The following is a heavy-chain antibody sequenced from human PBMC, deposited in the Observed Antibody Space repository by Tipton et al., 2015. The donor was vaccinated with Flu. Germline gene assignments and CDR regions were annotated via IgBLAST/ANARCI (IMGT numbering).Heavy chain of an antibody. J-gene: IGHJ4*02. CDR3: ASWGWGGDY. V-gene: IGHV4-38-2*01. D-gene: IGHD7-27*01. CDR2: FHQTKNT. Sequence: LRLSCSVSGDSIGSDYFWGWIRQPPGKGLEWIGSFHQTKNTHYNPSLRSRVTISADTSKNQFSLKLSSVTAADTAVYYCASWGWGGDYWGQGTLVTVSS. CDR1: GDSIGSDYF.